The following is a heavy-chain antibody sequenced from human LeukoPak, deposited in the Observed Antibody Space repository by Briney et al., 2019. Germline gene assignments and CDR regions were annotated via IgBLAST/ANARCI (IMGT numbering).Heavy chain of an antibody. CDR2: INPNSGGT. Sequence: ASVTVSCKAPGYTFTGYYMHWVRQAPGQGLEWMGWINPNSGGTNYAQKFQGRVTMTRDTSISTAYMELSRLRSDDTAVYYCARNYDILTGGWFDPWGQGTLVTVSS. D-gene: IGHD3-9*01. J-gene: IGHJ5*02. V-gene: IGHV1-2*02. CDR3: ARNYDILTGGWFDP. CDR1: GYTFTGYY.